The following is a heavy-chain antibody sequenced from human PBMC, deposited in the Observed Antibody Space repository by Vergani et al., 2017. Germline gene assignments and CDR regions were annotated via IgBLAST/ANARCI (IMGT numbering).Heavy chain of an antibody. CDR2: IDHTGRP. D-gene: IGHD4-11*01. J-gene: IGHJ6*03. V-gene: IGHV4-34*01. Sequence: QVQLQQWGGGLLKPSETLSLTCVVNGGSFTSYHWTWIRQSPGEGLEWVVDIDHTGRPDYNPSLKSRLTMSVDKSRNQFSLTINSVTATDTAIYFCARVNTETNGHLYYYYYMDVWGQGTVVTVS. CDR3: ARVNTETNGHLYYYYYMDV. CDR1: GGSFTSYH.